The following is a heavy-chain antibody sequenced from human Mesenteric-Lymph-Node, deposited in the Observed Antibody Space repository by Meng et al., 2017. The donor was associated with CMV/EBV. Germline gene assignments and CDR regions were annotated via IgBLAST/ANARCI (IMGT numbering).Heavy chain of an antibody. J-gene: IGHJ4*02. CDR3: ARGYYDNSNYPFDF. V-gene: IGHV1-2*02. D-gene: IGHD3-22*01. CDR2: INPYNGDT. Sequence: ASGYIFTGYYIHWVRQAPGQGLEWMGWINPYNGDTDYAQKFQGRVTMTRDTSVSTANMGVSRLRSDDTALYFCARGYYDNSNYPFDFWGQGALVTVSS. CDR1: GYIFTGYY.